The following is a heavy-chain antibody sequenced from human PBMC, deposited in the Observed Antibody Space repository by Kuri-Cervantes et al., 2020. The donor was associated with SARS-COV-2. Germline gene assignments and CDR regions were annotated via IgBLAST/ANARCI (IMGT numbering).Heavy chain of an antibody. D-gene: IGHD2-8*02. J-gene: IGHJ6*02. CDR3: ARDTGGTMIYYYYYYGMDV. CDR2: IKQDGSEK. Sequence: GGSLRLSCAASGFTFSSYWMSWVRRAPGKGLEWVANIKQDGSEKYYVDSVKGRFTISRDNAKNSLYLQMNSLRAEDTAVYYCARDTGGTMIYYYYYYGMDVWGQGTTVTVSS. CDR1: GFTFSSYW. V-gene: IGHV3-7*01.